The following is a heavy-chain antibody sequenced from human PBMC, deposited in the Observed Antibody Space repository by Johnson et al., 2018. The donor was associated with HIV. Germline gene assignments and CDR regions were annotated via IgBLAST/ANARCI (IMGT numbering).Heavy chain of an antibody. CDR3: AAVDTVMVTGAFDI. D-gene: IGHD5-18*01. Sequence: VQLVESGGALVKPGGSLRLSCVASGFTFSNAWLSWVRQAAGDGLEWVSVIYSGGSTHYADSVKGRFTMSRDNSKNTLYLQMNSLRAEDTAVYYCAAVDTVMVTGAFDIWGQGTMVTVSS. J-gene: IGHJ3*02. CDR2: IYSGGST. V-gene: IGHV3-66*01. CDR1: GFTFSNAW.